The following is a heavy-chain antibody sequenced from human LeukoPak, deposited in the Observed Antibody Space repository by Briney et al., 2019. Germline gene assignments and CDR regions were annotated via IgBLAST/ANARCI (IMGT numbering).Heavy chain of an antibody. D-gene: IGHD3-16*01. CDR2: IFYSGRT. V-gene: IGHV4-59*01. CDR1: GGSISSYY. J-gene: IGHJ4*02. Sequence: SETLSLTCTVSGGSISSYYWNWIRQPPGKGLEWIGYIFYSGRTSYNPSLKSRVTLSVDTSKNQFSLKLSSVTAADTAVYYCASGGGGAVDYWGQGTLVTVSS. CDR3: ASGGGGAVDY.